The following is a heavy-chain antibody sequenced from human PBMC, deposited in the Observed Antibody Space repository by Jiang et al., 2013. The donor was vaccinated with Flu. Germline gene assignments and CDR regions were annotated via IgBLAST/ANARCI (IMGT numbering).Heavy chain of an antibody. CDR1: GGTFSSYA. CDR3: ARERDCSSTSCYAGEYYFDY. J-gene: IGHJ4*02. Sequence: GAEVKKPGSSVKVSCKASGGTFSSYAISWVRQAPGQGLEWMGRIIPILGIANYAQKFQGRVTITADKSTSTAYMELSSLRSEDTAVYYCARERDCSSTSCYAGEYYFDYWGQGTLVTVSS. V-gene: IGHV1-69*04. CDR2: IIPILGIA. D-gene: IGHD2-2*01.